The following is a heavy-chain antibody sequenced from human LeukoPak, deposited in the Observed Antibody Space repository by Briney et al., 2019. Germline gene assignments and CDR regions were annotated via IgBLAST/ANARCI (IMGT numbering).Heavy chain of an antibody. V-gene: IGHV3-30*04. CDR3: ARALWFGELQDY. CDR2: ISNDGSNK. Sequence: PGRSLRLSCAASGFTFSSYAMHWVRQAPGKGLEWVAVISNDGSNKYYADSVKGRFTISRDNSKNTLYLQMNSLRAEDTAVYYCARALWFGELQDYWGQGTLVTVSS. D-gene: IGHD3-10*01. J-gene: IGHJ4*02. CDR1: GFTFSSYA.